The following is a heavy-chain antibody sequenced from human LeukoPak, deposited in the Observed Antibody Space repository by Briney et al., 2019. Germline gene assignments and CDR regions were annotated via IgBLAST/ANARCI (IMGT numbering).Heavy chain of an antibody. Sequence: GGSLRLSCTASGFTFDDYSMHWVRQTPGKGLEWVSLISWDGGSTSYADSVKGRFTISRDSSKTSLYLQMNSLRTEDTALYYCAKAHVVYYYMGVWGKGTTVTVSS. V-gene: IGHV3-43*01. CDR1: GFTFDDYS. J-gene: IGHJ6*03. CDR2: ISWDGGST. D-gene: IGHD2-15*01. CDR3: AKAHVVYYYMGV.